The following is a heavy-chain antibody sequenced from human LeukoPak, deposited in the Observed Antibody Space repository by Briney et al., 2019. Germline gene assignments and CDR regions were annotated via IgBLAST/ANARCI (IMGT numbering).Heavy chain of an antibody. Sequence: ASVKVSCKASGGTFSSYAISWVRQATGQGLEWMGWMNPNSGNTGYAQKFQGRVTITRNTSISTAYMELSSLRSEDTAVYYCARARRNRYYYYYMDVWGKGTTVTVSS. V-gene: IGHV1-8*03. CDR1: GGTFSSYA. J-gene: IGHJ6*03. CDR3: ARARRNRYYYYYMDV. CDR2: MNPNSGNT. D-gene: IGHD1-14*01.